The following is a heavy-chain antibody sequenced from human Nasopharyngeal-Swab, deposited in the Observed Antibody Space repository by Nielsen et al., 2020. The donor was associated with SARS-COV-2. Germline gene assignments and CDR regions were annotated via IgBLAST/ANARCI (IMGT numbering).Heavy chain of an antibody. D-gene: IGHD2-15*01. CDR1: GGSISSYY. V-gene: IGHV4-59*01. CDR2: IYYSGST. J-gene: IGHJ4*02. Sequence: SETLSLTCTVSGGSISSYYWSWIRQPPGKGLEWIGYIYYSGSTNYNPSLKSRVTISVDTSKNQFSLKLSSVTAADTAVYYCARVGCSGGSCALPGWGQGTLVTVSS. CDR3: ARVGCSGGSCALPG.